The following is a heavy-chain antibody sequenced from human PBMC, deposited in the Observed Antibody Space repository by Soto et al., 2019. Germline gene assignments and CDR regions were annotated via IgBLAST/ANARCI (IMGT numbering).Heavy chain of an antibody. CDR3: ARGYCSSTSCYVPDAFDI. V-gene: IGHV3-33*01. CDR1: GFTFSSYG. Sequence: QVQLVESGGGVVQPGRSLRLSCAASGFTFSSYGMHWVRQAPGKGLEWVAVIWYDGSNKCYADSVKGRFTISRDNSKNTLYLQMNSLRAEDTAVYYCARGYCSSTSCYVPDAFDIWGQGTMVTVSS. J-gene: IGHJ3*02. CDR2: IWYDGSNK. D-gene: IGHD2-2*01.